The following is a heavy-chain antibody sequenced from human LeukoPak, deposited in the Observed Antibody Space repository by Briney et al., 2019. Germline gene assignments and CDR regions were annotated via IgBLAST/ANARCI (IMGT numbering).Heavy chain of an antibody. Sequence: SETLSLTCTVSGDSITSSSYYWGWIRQPPGKGLEWIGSIYYSGSTYYNPSLKSRVTMSVDTSKNQFSLKLSSVTAADTAVYYCASLYPYCSGGSCYTDAFDIWGQGTMVTVSS. D-gene: IGHD2-15*01. J-gene: IGHJ3*02. CDR3: ASLYPYCSGGSCYTDAFDI. V-gene: IGHV4-39*01. CDR1: GDSITSSSYY. CDR2: IYYSGST.